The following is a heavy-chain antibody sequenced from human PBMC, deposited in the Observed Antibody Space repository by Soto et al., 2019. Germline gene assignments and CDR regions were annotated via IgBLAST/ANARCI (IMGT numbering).Heavy chain of an antibody. V-gene: IGHV5-10-1*03. D-gene: IGHD2-2*01. CDR3: ARLVLGCTSPSCYFDS. Sequence: EVQLVQSGPEVKKPGESLRISCQGSGYSFTNYWIAWVRQMPGKGLEWMGRVDPSDSYTNYSPSFQGHVTISADKSINTAHLHWSGLKASDTAVYYCARLVLGCTSPSCYFDSWGQGPLVTVPS. J-gene: IGHJ4*02. CDR2: VDPSDSYT. CDR1: GYSFTNYW.